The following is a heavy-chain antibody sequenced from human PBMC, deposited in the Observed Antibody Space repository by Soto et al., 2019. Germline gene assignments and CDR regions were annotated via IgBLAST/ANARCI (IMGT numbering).Heavy chain of an antibody. Sequence: QVQLVQSGAEVKKPGASVKVSCKTSGYNFTTYSVHWLRQAPGQSLEWVAWINPGNENTKYSEKLQGRVTITRDTSATTVYMELTSLRSEDTAVYYCARDGGLTVTAHPVGRFHPWGQGTLIIVSS. CDR2: INPGNENT. J-gene: IGHJ5*02. CDR3: ARDGGLTVTAHPVGRFHP. CDR1: GYNFTTYS. V-gene: IGHV1-3*01. D-gene: IGHD4-17*01.